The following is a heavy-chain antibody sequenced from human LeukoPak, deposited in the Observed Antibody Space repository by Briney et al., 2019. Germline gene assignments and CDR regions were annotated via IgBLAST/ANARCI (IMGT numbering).Heavy chain of an antibody. J-gene: IGHJ4*02. D-gene: IGHD4-23*01. CDR3: ARGLGYGGAGNY. Sequence: SETLSLTCTVSGGSISTDYWSWIRQPPGKGLEWIGEINHSGSTNYNPSLKSRVTISVDTSKNQFSLKLSSVTAADTAVYYCARGLGYGGAGNYWGQGTLVTVSS. V-gene: IGHV4-34*01. CDR1: GGSISTDY. CDR2: INHSGST.